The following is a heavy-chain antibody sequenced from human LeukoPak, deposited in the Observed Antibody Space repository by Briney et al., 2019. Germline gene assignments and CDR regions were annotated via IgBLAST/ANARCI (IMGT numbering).Heavy chain of an antibody. Sequence: KTSETLSLTCTVSGGSISSYYWSWIRQPPGKGLEWIGYIYYSGSTNYNPSLKSRVTISVDTSKNQFSLKLSSVTAADTAVYYCARAIAAAGTDWFDPWGQGTLVTVSS. CDR2: IYYSGST. CDR1: GGSISSYY. J-gene: IGHJ5*02. D-gene: IGHD6-13*01. V-gene: IGHV4-59*01. CDR3: ARAIAAAGTDWFDP.